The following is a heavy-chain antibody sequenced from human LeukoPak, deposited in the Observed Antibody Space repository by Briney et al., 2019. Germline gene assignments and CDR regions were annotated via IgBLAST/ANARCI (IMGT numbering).Heavy chain of an antibody. Sequence: LPGGSLRLSCAASGFTFSSYAMSWVRQAPGKGLEWVSAISGSGGSTYYADSVKGRFTISRDNSKNTLYLQMNSLRAEDTAVYYCAREPFSYSSSWHCGHYYYYGMDVWGQGTTVTVSS. D-gene: IGHD6-13*01. CDR2: ISGSGGST. CDR3: AREPFSYSSSWHCGHYYYYGMDV. CDR1: GFTFSSYA. V-gene: IGHV3-23*01. J-gene: IGHJ6*02.